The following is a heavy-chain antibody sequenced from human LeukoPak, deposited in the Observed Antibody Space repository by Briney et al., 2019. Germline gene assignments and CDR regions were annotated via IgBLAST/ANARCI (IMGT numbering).Heavy chain of an antibody. CDR3: ARGGRSSHFQL. J-gene: IGHJ1*01. Sequence: PSETLSLTCTVSGGSISSYYWSWIRQPPGKGLEWIGNIYYSGSANYNPSLKSRVTISVDMSKNQFSLNVTSVTTADTAVYYCARGGRSSHFQLWGQGTLVTVSS. CDR2: IYYSGSA. CDR1: GGSISSYY. D-gene: IGHD6-6*01. V-gene: IGHV4-59*01.